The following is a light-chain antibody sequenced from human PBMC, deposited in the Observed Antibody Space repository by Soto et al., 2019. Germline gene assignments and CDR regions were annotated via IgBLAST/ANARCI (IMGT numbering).Light chain of an antibody. CDR3: QQYDRSWT. Sequence: EIVLTQSPGTLSLSPGETATLSCSGRQSVSHNYLAWYQQKPGQSPTPLIYHASSRATGIPDRFCGSESGTDFILTISRLEPEDLAVYYCQQYDRSWTFGQGTKVDI. CDR1: QSVSHNY. V-gene: IGKV3-20*01. CDR2: HAS. J-gene: IGKJ1*01.